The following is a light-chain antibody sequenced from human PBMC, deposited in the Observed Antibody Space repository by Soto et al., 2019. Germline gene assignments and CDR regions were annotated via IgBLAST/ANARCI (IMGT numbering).Light chain of an antibody. CDR1: SSDVGGYNY. CDR2: EVS. V-gene: IGLV2-14*01. J-gene: IGLJ1*01. CDR3: CSYAGSYTYV. Sequence: QSVLTQPASVSGSPGQSITISCTGTSSDVGGYNYVSWYQHHPGKAPKLMIYEVSNRPSGVSYRFSGSKSGNTASLTISGLQAADEADYYCCSYAGSYTYVFGAGTKVTVL.